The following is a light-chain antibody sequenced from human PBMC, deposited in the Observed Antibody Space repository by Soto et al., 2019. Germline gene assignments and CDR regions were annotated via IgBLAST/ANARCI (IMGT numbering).Light chain of an antibody. CDR3: CSYAGSFIFV. CDR1: SSDIGAYDY. J-gene: IGLJ1*01. V-gene: IGLV2-11*01. CDR2: DVS. Sequence: QSVLTQPASLSGSPGQSITISCTGTSSDIGAYDYVSWYQQYPGKAPKLIIYDVSKRPSGIPDRFFGSKFGNTASLTISGLQAEDEADYYCCSYAGSFIFVFGTGTKLTVL.